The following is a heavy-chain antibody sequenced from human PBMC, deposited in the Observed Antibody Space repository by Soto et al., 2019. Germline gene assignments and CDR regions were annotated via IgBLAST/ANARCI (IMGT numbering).Heavy chain of an antibody. CDR1: VGSISSTSYY. CDR2: IYYSGST. D-gene: IGHD6-19*01. V-gene: IGHV4-39*01. Sequence: QLQLQESGPGLVKPSETLSLTCNVSVGSISSTSYYWGWIRQPPGKGLEWIGSIYYSGSTYYNPSLRSRVTISVDTSKNQFSLNLSSVTAADTAVYYCARHGSSGPYFFDYWGQGTLVTVSS. J-gene: IGHJ4*02. CDR3: ARHGSSGPYFFDY.